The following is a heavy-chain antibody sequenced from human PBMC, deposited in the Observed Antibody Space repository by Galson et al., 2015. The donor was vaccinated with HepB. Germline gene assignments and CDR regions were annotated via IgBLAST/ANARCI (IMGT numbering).Heavy chain of an antibody. D-gene: IGHD3-22*01. CDR3: AVVVFGYFDY. Sequence: SVKVSCKASGYTFTNYYVSWVRQAPGQGLEWIGLINPLGGSTVYADQFRDRVTMTSDTSTDTAYLELNRLRLDDTAIYYCAVVVFGYFDYWGQGTLVTVSS. CDR2: INPLGGST. CDR1: GYTFTNYY. V-gene: IGHV1-46*03. J-gene: IGHJ4*02.